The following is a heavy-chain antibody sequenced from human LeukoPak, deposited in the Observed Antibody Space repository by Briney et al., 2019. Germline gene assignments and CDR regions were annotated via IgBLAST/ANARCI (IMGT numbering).Heavy chain of an antibody. CDR1: GGTFSSYA. V-gene: IGHV1-69*01. D-gene: IGHD3-3*01. CDR2: IIPIFGTA. CDR3: ARGSSSYDFWSGYIS. Sequence: SVKVSCKASGGTFSSYAISWVRQAPGRGPEWMGGIIPIFGTANYAQKFQGRVTITADESTSTAYMELSSLRSEDTAVYYCARGSSSYDFWSGYISWGQGTLVTVSS. J-gene: IGHJ5*02.